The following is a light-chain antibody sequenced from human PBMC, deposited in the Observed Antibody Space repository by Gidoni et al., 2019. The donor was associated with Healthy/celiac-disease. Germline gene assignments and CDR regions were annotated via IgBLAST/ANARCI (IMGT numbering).Light chain of an antibody. V-gene: IGLV1-40*01. J-gene: IGLJ3*02. CDR2: GNS. CDR1: SSNIGAGYD. Sequence: QSVLTQPPAVSRAPGQSVAIACTGSSSNIGAGYDVHWCQQLPGPAPKLLIYGNSNRPSGVPDRFSVSTSGTSASLAITGLQAEDEADYYCQSYDSSLSGWVFGGGTKLTVL. CDR3: QSYDSSLSGWV.